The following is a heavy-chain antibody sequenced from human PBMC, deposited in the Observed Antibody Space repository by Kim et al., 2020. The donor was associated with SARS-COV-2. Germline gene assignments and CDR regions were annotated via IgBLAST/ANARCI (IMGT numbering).Heavy chain of an antibody. Sequence: GGSLRLSCAASGFTFSGSAMHWVRQASGKGLEWVGRIISKANSYATAYAASVKGRFTISRDDSKNTAYLQMNSLKTEDTAVYYCTSGRGVGAYWGQGTLVTVSS. CDR1: GFTFSGSA. CDR3: TSGRGVGAY. D-gene: IGHD1-26*01. CDR2: IISKANSYAT. V-gene: IGHV3-73*01. J-gene: IGHJ4*02.